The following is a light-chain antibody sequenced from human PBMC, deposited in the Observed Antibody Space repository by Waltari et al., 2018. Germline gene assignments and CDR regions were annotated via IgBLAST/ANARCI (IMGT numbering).Light chain of an antibody. V-gene: IGKV3-15*01. Sequence: EVLMTQSPATLSVSPGERATLSCRASQSIARNLAWYQQKPGQAPRLLIYGASTRATDVPDRFSGSGSGTEFTLTISSLQSEDFAVYYCQQYNNWRTFGQGNKLEIK. J-gene: IGKJ2*01. CDR3: QQYNNWRT. CDR2: GAS. CDR1: QSIARN.